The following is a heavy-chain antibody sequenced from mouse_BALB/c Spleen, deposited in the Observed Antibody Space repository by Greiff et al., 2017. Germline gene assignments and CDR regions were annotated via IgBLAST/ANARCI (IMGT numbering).Heavy chain of an antibody. CDR2: IWSGGST. Sequence: VKLVESGPGLVQPSQSLSITCTVSGFSLTSYGVHWVRQSPGKGLEWLGVIWSGGSTDYNAAFISRLSISKDNSKSQVFFKMNSLQANDTAIYYCARKAYNYYAMDYWGQGTSVTVSS. CDR1: GFSLTSYG. CDR3: ARKAYNYYAMDY. V-gene: IGHV2-2*02. D-gene: IGHD2-10*01. J-gene: IGHJ4*01.